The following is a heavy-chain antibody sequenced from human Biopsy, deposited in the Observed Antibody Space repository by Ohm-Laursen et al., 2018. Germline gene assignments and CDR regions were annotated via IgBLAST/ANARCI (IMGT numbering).Heavy chain of an antibody. CDR1: GDSISNDY. J-gene: IGHJ3*02. Sequence: SQTLSLTCAVSGDSISNDYWSWIRRSAGQGLEWIGRIHTSGSTNHNLSLKSRVTMSVDTSKNQFSLKLRSVTAADTAVYYCARGTGKYYVYGAFDIWGQGTMVTVSS. CDR2: IHTSGST. CDR3: ARGTGKYYVYGAFDI. V-gene: IGHV4-4*07. D-gene: IGHD3/OR15-3a*01.